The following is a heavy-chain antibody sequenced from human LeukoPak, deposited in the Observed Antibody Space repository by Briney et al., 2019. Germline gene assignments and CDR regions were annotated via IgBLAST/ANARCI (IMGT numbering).Heavy chain of an antibody. Sequence: SETLSPTCGVSGGSISSSNWWGWVRQPPGKGLEWIGEIYHRGSTNYNPSLKRRVTISVDKSKNQFSLKLSSVTAGDRAVYYCARSGIWSAETDYWGQGTLVTVYS. J-gene: IGHJ4*02. CDR3: ARSGIWSAETDY. CDR2: IYHRGST. D-gene: IGHD3-3*01. CDR1: GGSISSSNW. V-gene: IGHV4-4*02.